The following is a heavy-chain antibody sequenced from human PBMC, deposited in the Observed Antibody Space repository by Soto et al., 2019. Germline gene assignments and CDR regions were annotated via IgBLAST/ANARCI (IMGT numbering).Heavy chain of an antibody. D-gene: IGHD3-10*01. J-gene: IGHJ4*02. CDR2: ISPDGSQK. Sequence: EVQVVESGGGLVQPGGSLRLSCTASGITLRNHWMNWVRQAPGQGLEWVANISPDGSQKNYVDSVKGRFTISRDDSMNSAYLQMDSLREEETAVYYCLRSGTCGWGQGTLVTVSS. CDR1: GITLRNHW. CDR3: LRSGTCG. V-gene: IGHV3-7*02.